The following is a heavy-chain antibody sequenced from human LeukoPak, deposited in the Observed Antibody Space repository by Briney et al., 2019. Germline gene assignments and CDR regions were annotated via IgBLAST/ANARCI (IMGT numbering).Heavy chain of an antibody. Sequence: GGSLRLSCAASGFTFSSFAMHWVRQAPGKGLEWVADIWYNGSNRYYAESVKGRFTISRDNSKNTLYLQMNSLRAEDTAVYYCSRGGYGDYNNWFDPWAREPWSSSPQ. J-gene: IGHJ5*02. CDR3: SRGGYGDYNNWFDP. CDR2: IWYNGSNR. D-gene: IGHD4-17*01. CDR1: GFTFSSFA. V-gene: IGHV3-33*01.